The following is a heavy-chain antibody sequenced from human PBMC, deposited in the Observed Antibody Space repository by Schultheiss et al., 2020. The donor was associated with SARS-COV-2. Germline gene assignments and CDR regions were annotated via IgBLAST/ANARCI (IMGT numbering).Heavy chain of an antibody. CDR1: GFTFDDYA. V-gene: IGHV3-74*01. D-gene: IGHD1-26*01. CDR3: ARDRGQELFFDY. CDR2: INSDGSST. J-gene: IGHJ4*02. Sequence: GGSLRLSCAASGFTFDDYAMHWVRQAPGKGLEWVSGINSDGSSTSYADSVKGRFTISRDNAKNTLYLQMNSLRAEDTAVYYCARDRGQELFFDYWGQGTLVTVSS.